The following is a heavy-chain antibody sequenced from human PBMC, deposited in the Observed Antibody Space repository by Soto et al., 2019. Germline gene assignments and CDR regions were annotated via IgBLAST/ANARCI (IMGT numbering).Heavy chain of an antibody. J-gene: IGHJ4*02. Sequence: QVQLVESGGGVVQPGRSLRLSCAASGFTFSSYAMHWVRQAPGKGLEWVAVISYDGSNKYYADSVKGRFTISRDNSKNTLYLQMNSLRAEDTAVYYCARDTVAGTGYFDYWGQGTLVTVSS. CDR3: ARDTVAGTGYFDY. D-gene: IGHD6-19*01. CDR1: GFTFSSYA. CDR2: ISYDGSNK. V-gene: IGHV3-30-3*01.